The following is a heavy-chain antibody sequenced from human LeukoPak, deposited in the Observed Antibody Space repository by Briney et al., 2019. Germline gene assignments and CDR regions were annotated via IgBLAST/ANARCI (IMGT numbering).Heavy chain of an antibody. V-gene: IGHV4-59*01. Sequence: SETLSLTCSVSGGSISTYYWSWMRQSPEKGLEWIGHIYNSGANTNYNPSLKSRVTISGDTSKNELSLKLSSVTAADTAVYYCARSLRYVYNNHVHYAINVWGQGKKVTVSP. D-gene: IGHD5-24*01. CDR2: IYNSGANT. CDR3: ARSLRYVYNNHVHYAINV. CDR1: GGSISTYY. J-gene: IGHJ3*01.